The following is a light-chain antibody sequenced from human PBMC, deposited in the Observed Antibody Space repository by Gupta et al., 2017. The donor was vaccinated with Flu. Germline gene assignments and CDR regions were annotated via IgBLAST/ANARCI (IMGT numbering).Light chain of an antibody. CDR3: QQYDDVRPFT. J-gene: IGKJ4*01. CDR2: DAS. Sequence: DIQMTQSPSSLSASLGDTITITCQASQGITNYVNWYQQKPGKAPKLLIYDASTLETGVPSRFSVGGSGTDFTFTISSLQLEDTATYYCQQYDDVRPFTFGGGTKVESK. CDR1: QGITNY. V-gene: IGKV1-33*01.